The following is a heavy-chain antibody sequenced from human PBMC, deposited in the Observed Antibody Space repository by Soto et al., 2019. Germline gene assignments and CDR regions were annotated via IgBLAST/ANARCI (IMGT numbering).Heavy chain of an antibody. J-gene: IGHJ4*02. CDR2: IYYSGST. D-gene: IGHD5-12*01. CDR1: GGSISSGGYY. V-gene: IGHV4-31*03. Sequence: PSETLSLTCTVSGGSISSGGYYWSWIRQHPGKGLEWIGYIYYSGSTYYNPSLKSRVTISVDTSKNQFSLKLSSVTAADTAVYYCARDRGERGYSGYDYLYFDYWGQGTLVTVSS. CDR3: ARDRGERGYSGYDYLYFDY.